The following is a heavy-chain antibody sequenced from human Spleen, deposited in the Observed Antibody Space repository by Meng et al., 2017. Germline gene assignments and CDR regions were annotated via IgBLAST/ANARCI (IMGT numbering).Heavy chain of an antibody. D-gene: IGHD6-19*01. CDR3: ARVRSEAEARFSPGWYFDY. J-gene: IGHJ4*02. CDR1: GFTFSSYS. CDR2: ISSSSGYI. Sequence: GGSLRLSCAASGFTFSSYSMNWVRQAPGTGLEWVSSISSSSGYIYYADSVKGRFTISRDNANNSMYLQMNSLRAEDTAVYYCARVRSEAEARFSPGWYFDYWGQGTLVTVSS. V-gene: IGHV3-21*06.